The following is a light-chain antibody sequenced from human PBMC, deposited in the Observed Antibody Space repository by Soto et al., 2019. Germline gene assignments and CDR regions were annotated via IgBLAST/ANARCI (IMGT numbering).Light chain of an antibody. CDR2: GAS. Sequence: ESVLTQSPGTLSLSPGERATLSCRASQSVTSSYLAWYQQKPGQAPRLLFYGASSRATGIPDRFSASGSGTDFTLTISGLEPADFAVYYCQQYGSSLITFGQGTRLEIK. J-gene: IGKJ5*01. CDR1: QSVTSSY. CDR3: QQYGSSLIT. V-gene: IGKV3-20*01.